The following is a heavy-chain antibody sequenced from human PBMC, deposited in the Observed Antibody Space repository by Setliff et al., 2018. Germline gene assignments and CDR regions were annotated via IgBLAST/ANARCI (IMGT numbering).Heavy chain of an antibody. CDR3: ARVAQYSSSSFYYYYYGMDV. CDR2: IYYSGST. V-gene: IGHV4-39*07. J-gene: IGHJ6*02. CDR1: GGSISGSSYY. D-gene: IGHD6-6*01. Sequence: KTSETLSLTCTVSGGSISGSSYYWGWIRQPPGKGLEWIGSIYYSGSTYYNPSLKSRVTISVDTSKNQFSLKLSSVTAADTAVYYCARVAQYSSSSFYYYYYGMDVWGQGTTVTVSS.